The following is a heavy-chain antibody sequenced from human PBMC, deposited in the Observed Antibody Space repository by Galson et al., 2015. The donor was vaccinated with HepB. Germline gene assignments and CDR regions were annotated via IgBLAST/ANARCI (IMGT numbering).Heavy chain of an antibody. CDR1: GFTFSSYS. V-gene: IGHV3-48*01. D-gene: IGHD3-10*01. J-gene: IGHJ5*02. CDR2: ISSSSSTI. Sequence: SLRLSCAASGFTFSSYSMNWVRQAPGKGLEWVSYISSSSSTIYYADSVKGRFTISRDNAKNSLYLQMNSLRAEDTAVYYCARDLSYYGSGSYNWFDPWGQGTLVTVSS. CDR3: ARDLSYYGSGSYNWFDP.